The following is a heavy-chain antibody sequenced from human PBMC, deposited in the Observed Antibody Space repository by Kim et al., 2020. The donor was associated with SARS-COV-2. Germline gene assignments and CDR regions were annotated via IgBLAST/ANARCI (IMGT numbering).Heavy chain of an antibody. Sequence: PSPKSRVTISVDRSKNQFSLKLSSVTAADTAVYYCARTSMVRGVIQVFDYWGQGTLVTVSS. CDR3: ARTSMVRGVIQVFDY. J-gene: IGHJ4*02. V-gene: IGHV4-30-2*01. D-gene: IGHD3-10*01.